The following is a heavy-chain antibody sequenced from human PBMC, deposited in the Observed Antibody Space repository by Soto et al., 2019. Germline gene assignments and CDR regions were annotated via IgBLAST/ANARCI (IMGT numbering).Heavy chain of an antibody. D-gene: IGHD3-3*01. Sequence: QVQLQESGPGLVKPSQTLSLTCTVSGASFSSGDYYWNWIRQHPGKGLEWIGYIYYTGNTYYNPSLKSRFTISLDTSKNHFSLNLTSVTAADAAVYYCARPTVTILSFDIWGQGTMVTVSS. CDR3: ARPTVTILSFDI. V-gene: IGHV4-31*03. CDR1: GASFSSGDYY. CDR2: IYYTGNT. J-gene: IGHJ3*02.